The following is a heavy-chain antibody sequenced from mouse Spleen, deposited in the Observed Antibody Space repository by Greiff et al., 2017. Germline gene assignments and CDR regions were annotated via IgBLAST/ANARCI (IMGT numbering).Heavy chain of an antibody. Sequence: EVKLMESGGDLVKPGGSLKLSCAASGFTFSSYAMSWVRQTPEKRLEWVASISSGGSTYYPDSVKGRFTISRDNARNILYLQMSSLRSEDTAMYYCASRGYDYDGRGYWYFDVWGAGTTVTVSS. D-gene: IGHD2-4*01. CDR3: ASRGYDYDGRGYWYFDV. CDR2: ISSGGST. CDR1: GFTFSSYA. J-gene: IGHJ1*01. V-gene: IGHV5-6-5*01.